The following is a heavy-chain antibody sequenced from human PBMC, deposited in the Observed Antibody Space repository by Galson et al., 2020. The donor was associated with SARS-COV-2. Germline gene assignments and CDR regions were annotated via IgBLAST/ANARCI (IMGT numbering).Heavy chain of an antibody. D-gene: IGHD3-16*01. J-gene: IGHJ2*01. CDR2: IFGSGSHR. CDR3: ARVLGPAPMIKWYFDL. Sequence: GESLKTSCAASGFTFSDFTMIWVRQAPGEGLEWVSSIFGSGSHRYYADSVKGRFTISRDRAKSSLYLQMNSLGAVDTAVYYCARVLGPAPMIKWYFDLWGRGALVTVSS. V-gene: IGHV3-21*01. CDR1: GFTFSDFT.